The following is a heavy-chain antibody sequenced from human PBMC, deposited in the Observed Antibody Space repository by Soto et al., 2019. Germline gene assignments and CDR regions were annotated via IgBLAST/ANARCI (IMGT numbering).Heavy chain of an antibody. Sequence: PSETLSLTCTVSGGSISSGGYYWSWIRQHPGKGLEWIGYIYYSGSTYYNPSLKSRVTISVDTSKNQFSLKLSSVAAADTVVYYCAIYGGNPVYFDYWGQGTLVTVSS. CDR3: AIYGGNPVYFDY. CDR1: GGSISSGGYY. J-gene: IGHJ4*02. D-gene: IGHD4-17*01. CDR2: IYYSGST. V-gene: IGHV4-30-4*08.